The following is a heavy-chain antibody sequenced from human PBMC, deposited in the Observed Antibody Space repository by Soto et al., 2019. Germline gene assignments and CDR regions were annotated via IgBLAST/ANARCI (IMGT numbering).Heavy chain of an antibody. D-gene: IGHD3-3*01. CDR1: CGSISSYY. V-gene: IGHV4-4*07. Sequence: SETLSLTFTVSCGSISSYYWSWIRQPAGKGLEWIGRIYTSGSTNYNPSLKSRVTMSVDTSKNQFSLKLSSVTAADTAVYYCARATGEPSREGSGYYEGYGMDVWGQGTTVTVSS. CDR3: ARATGEPSREGSGYYEGYGMDV. CDR2: IYTSGST. J-gene: IGHJ6*02.